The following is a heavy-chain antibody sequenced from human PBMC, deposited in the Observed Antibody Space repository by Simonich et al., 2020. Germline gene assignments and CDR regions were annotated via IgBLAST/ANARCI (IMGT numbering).Heavy chain of an antibody. V-gene: IGHV1-2*02. J-gene: IGHJ3*02. Sequence: QVQLVQSGAEAKKPGASVKVSCKASGYTFTGYYMHWVRQAPGQGLGGLGGTNPNSGGTNDAQKFQGRVTMTRDTSISTAYMELSRLRSDDTAVYYCARVRFEAFDIWGQGTMVTVSS. CDR2: TNPNSGGT. CDR3: ARVRFEAFDI. CDR1: GYTFTGYY.